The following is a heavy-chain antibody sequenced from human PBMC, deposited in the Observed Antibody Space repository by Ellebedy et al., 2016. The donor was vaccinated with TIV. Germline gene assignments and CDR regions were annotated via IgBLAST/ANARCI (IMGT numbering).Heavy chain of an antibody. J-gene: IGHJ5*02. CDR1: GDSVPSNSAA. D-gene: IGHD6-19*01. CDR2: TYYRSKWYN. V-gene: IGHV6-1*01. Sequence: QTLSLTCAISGDSVPSNSAAWSWIRQSPSRGLEWLGKTYYRSKWYNDYAVSVRSRITINPDTSKNQFSLQLNSVTPEDTALYYCARVPGIALDGNRGWFDAWGQGTLVTVSS. CDR3: ARVPGIALDGNRGWFDA.